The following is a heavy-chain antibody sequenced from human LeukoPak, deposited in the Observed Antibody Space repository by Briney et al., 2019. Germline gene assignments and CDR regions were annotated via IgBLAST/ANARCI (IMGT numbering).Heavy chain of an antibody. CDR1: GFTFSSYW. CDR3: ARPYSSGWWYFDY. Sequence: GGSLRLSCAASGFTFSSYWMHWVRQAPGKGLVWDSRINSDGSSTSYADSVKGRFTISRDSAKNTLYLQMNSLRAEDTAVYYCARPYSSGWWYFDYWGQGTLVTVSS. J-gene: IGHJ4*02. D-gene: IGHD6-19*01. V-gene: IGHV3-74*01. CDR2: INSDGSST.